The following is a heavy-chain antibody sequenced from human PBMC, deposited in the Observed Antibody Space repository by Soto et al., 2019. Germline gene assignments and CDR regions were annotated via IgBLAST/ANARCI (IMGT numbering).Heavy chain of an antibody. CDR1: GGTFSSYT. Sequence: QVQLVQSGAEVKKPGSSVKVSCKASGGTFSSYTISWVRQAPGQGLEWMGRIIPILGIANYAQKFLGRVTITADKSTSTAYMELSSLRSEDTAVYYCARGGGSDYYYYYMDVWGKGTTVTVSS. J-gene: IGHJ6*03. D-gene: IGHD3-16*01. V-gene: IGHV1-69*02. CDR2: IIPILGIA. CDR3: ARGGGSDYYYYYMDV.